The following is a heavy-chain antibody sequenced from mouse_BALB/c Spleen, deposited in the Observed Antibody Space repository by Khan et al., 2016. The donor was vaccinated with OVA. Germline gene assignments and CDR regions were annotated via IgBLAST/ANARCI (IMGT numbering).Heavy chain of an antibody. D-gene: IGHD2-14*01. J-gene: IGHJ4*01. CDR2: IWGGGGT. CDR1: GFSLSRYN. CDR3: ARAYYRYDGYYAMDY. Sequence: QVQLKESGPGLVAPSQSLSITCTVSGFSLSRYNIHWVRQPPGKGLEWLGMIWGGGGTDYNSTLKSRLNISKDNSKSQVFLKMKSLQTDDTAMYYCARAYYRYDGYYAMDYWGQGTSVTVSS. V-gene: IGHV2-6-4*01.